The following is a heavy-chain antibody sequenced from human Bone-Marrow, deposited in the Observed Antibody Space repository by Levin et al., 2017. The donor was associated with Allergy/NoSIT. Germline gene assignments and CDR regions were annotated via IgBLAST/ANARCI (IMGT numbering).Heavy chain of an antibody. J-gene: IGHJ4*02. CDR3: VKDRSSVDNWNYGGPFES. CDR2: IMWNSARM. CDR1: GFTFNDFA. V-gene: IGHV3-9*01. Sequence: HPGGSLRLSCEASGFTFNDFAMHWVRQLPGKGLEWVTGIMWNSARMDYADSVKGRFTISRDNGKKSLYLEMNALRVEDTALYYCVKDRSSVDNWNYGGPFESWGQGTLVTVSS. D-gene: IGHD1-7*01.